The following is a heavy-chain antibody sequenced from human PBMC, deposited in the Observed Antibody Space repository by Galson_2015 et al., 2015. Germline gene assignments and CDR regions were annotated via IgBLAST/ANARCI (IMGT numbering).Heavy chain of an antibody. D-gene: IGHD6-19*01. Sequence: SLRLSCAASGFTFSSYGMHWVRQAPGKGLEWVAVIWYDGSNKYYADSVKGRFTISRDNSKNTLYLQMNSLRAEDTAVYYCARDPGRGYSSGWWPEAFGYWGQGTLVTVSS. J-gene: IGHJ4*02. V-gene: IGHV3-33*01. CDR2: IWYDGSNK. CDR3: ARDPGRGYSSGWWPEAFGY. CDR1: GFTFSSYG.